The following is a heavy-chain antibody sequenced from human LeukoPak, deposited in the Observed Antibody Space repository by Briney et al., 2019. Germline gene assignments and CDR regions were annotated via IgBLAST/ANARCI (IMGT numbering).Heavy chain of an antibody. CDR3: ARNGEAVAGTSLFDY. Sequence: PGGSLRLSCAPPGFTFSTYGMNWARHAPGKGREWICYIYNTGTTNYNPSLKSRVTISVDTSKSQFSLTLSSVTAADTAVYYCARNGEAVAGTSLFDYWGQGTLVTVSS. J-gene: IGHJ4*02. CDR1: GFTFSTYG. D-gene: IGHD6-19*01. CDR2: IYNTGTT. V-gene: IGHV4-59*01.